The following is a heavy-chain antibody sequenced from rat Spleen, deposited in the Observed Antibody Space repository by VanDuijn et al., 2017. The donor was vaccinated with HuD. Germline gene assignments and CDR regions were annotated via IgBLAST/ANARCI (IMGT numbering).Heavy chain of an antibody. CDR2: VWSGGST. Sequence: QVQLKESGPGLVQPSQTLSLTCTVSGFSLPSYGVSWVRQPPGKGLEWIGAVWSGGSTYYNSALKSRLSISRDTSKSQVFLEMNSLQTEDTATYYCVREANSPGITFDYWGQGVMVTVSS. J-gene: IGHJ2*01. CDR1: GFSLPSYG. CDR3: VREANSPGITFDY. V-gene: IGHV2-4*01. D-gene: IGHD1-4*01.